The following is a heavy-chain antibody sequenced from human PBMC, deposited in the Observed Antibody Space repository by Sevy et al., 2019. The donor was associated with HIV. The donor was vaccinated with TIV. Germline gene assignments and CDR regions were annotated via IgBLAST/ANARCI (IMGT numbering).Heavy chain of an antibody. CDR2: IWYDGTNK. D-gene: IGHD6-19*01. J-gene: IGHJ4*02. V-gene: IGHV3-33*01. CDR1: GFSISGYG. CDR3: AREDIRVAGIGYYFHS. Sequence: GGSLRLSCAASGFSISGYGMYWVRQAPGKGLEWVAVIWYDGTNKEYADSVKGRFTISRDNSKNTLYLQMNSLRAEDTAVYYCAREDIRVAGIGYYFHSWGQRTLVTVSS.